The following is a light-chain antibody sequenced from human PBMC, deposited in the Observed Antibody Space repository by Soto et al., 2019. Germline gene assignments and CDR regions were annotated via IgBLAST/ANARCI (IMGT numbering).Light chain of an antibody. V-gene: IGKV3-20*01. CDR3: QQYGSFPWT. CDR1: QSVSSSY. Sequence: EIVLTQSPGTLSLSPGERATLSCRASQSVSSSYLAWYQRKPGQAPRLLIYGASSRATGIPDRFSGSGSGTDFTLTISRLEPEDFAVYYCQQYGSFPWTFGQGTKVEIK. CDR2: GAS. J-gene: IGKJ1*01.